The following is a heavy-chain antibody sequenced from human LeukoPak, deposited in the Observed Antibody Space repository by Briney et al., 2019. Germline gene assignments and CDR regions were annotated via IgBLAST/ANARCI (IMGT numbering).Heavy chain of an antibody. CDR2: FNPNSGGT. V-gene: IGHV1-2*02. CDR3: ARVRTSDAFDI. Sequence: ASVKVSCKASGYTFTGYYMHWVRQAPGQGLEWMGWFNPNSGGTKYAQKFQGRVNMTRDTSISTAYMELSRLTSDDTAVYYCARVRTSDAFDIWGQGTMVTVSS. D-gene: IGHD6-6*01. CDR1: GYTFTGYY. J-gene: IGHJ3*02.